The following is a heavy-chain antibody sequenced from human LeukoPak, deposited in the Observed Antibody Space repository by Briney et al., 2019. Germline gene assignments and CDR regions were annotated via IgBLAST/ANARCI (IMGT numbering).Heavy chain of an antibody. J-gene: IGHJ6*03. CDR3: STVMVAGQRHMDV. V-gene: IGHV3-30*02. CDR1: GFTFSSYG. D-gene: IGHD2-15*01. Sequence: PGGSLRLSCAASGFTFSSYGMHWVRQAPGKGLEWVAFIRYDGSNKYYADSVKGRFTISRDNAKNTLYLQMNSLRAEDTAVYYCSTVMVAGQRHMDVWGKGTTVTVSS. CDR2: IRYDGSNK.